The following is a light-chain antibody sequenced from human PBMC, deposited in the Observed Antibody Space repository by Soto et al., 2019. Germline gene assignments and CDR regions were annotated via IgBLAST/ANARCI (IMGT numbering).Light chain of an antibody. CDR3: QQYHIYSWT. J-gene: IGKJ1*01. V-gene: IGKV1-5*03. CDR1: QTISSSW. Sequence: DIQMTQSPSTLSASVGDRVTIACRASQTISSSWLAWYQQKPGKAPKVLIYKASTLESGVPSRFSASGSGTEFSLTINSLQADDFATYYCQQYHIYSWTFGQGTKVDIK. CDR2: KAS.